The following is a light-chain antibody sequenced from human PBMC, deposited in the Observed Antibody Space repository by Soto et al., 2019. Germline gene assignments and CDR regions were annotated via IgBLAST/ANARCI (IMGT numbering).Light chain of an antibody. V-gene: IGLV2-18*01. CDR2: EVN. J-gene: IGLJ1*01. CDR3: SLYISGSTYV. CDR1: SSDVGSYNR. Sequence: QSVLTQPPSVSGSPGQSVTISCTGTSSDVGSYNRLSWYQQPPGTAPKLIMYEVNTRPSGVPDRFSGSKSGSMASLTISGLQAEDEADYYCSLYISGSTYVFGTGTKLTVL.